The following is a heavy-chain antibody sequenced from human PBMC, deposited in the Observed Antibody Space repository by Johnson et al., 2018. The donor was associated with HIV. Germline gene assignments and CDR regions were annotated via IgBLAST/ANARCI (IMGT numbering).Heavy chain of an antibody. Sequence: VQLVESGGGLVQPGGSLRLSCAASGFTFSRYWMSWVRQVPGKGLKWVANINQNGSEKYYVDSVKGRFTISRDNSDNTLFLKMNSLRADDTAMYYCALSTSWSIAFDIWGQGTKVTVS. CDR3: ALSTSWSIAFDI. V-gene: IGHV3-7*03. D-gene: IGHD6-13*01. J-gene: IGHJ3*02. CDR2: INQNGSEK. CDR1: GFTFSRYW.